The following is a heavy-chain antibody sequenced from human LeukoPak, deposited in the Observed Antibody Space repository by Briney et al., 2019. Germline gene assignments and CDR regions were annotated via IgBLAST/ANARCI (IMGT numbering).Heavy chain of an antibody. Sequence: SQTLSLTCTVSGGSISSGGYYWSWIRQPPGKGLEWIGYIYHSGSTYYNPSLKSRVTISVDRSKNQFSLKPSSVTAADTAVYYCARGGWPVDYWGQGTLVTVSS. V-gene: IGHV4-30-2*01. CDR2: IYHSGST. CDR3: ARGGWPVDY. CDR1: GGSISSGGYY. D-gene: IGHD6-19*01. J-gene: IGHJ4*02.